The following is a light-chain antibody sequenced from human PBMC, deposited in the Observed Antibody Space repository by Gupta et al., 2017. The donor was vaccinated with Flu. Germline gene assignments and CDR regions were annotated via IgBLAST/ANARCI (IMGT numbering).Light chain of an antibody. Sequence: ISCRSSHSLVYGVGQSLLFCYQQRPSQPPLLLISEFSLPIPGVPETFRSSGSREDITLTISRVEDEDVSFYYCMQSSVRYSFGQGTRLEIK. CDR2: EFS. CDR3: MQSSVRYS. V-gene: IGKV2D-29*01. J-gene: IGKJ2*01. CDR1: HSLVYGVGQSL.